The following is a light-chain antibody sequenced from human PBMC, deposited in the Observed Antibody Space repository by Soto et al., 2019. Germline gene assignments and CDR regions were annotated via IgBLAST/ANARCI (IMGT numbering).Light chain of an antibody. CDR1: QGISNY. CDR3: QQSYSTPPET. V-gene: IGKV1-17*03. CDR2: AAA. Sequence: DIQITQSPSAMSASVGDRVTIPCRGSQGISNYLAWFQQRQGKVARRLVYAAASLQSGVPSRFSGSGSGTDFTLTISSLQPEDVVTYYCQQSYSTPPETFGQGTKVDIK. J-gene: IGKJ1*01.